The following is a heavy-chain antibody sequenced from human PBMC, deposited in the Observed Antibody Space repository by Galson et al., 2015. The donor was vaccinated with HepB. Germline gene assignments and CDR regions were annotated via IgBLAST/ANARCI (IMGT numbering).Heavy chain of an antibody. Sequence: SVKVSCKASGGTFSSYAISWVRQAPGQGLEWMGRIIPILGIANYAQKFQGRVTITADKSTSTAYMELSSLRSEDTAVYYCARDPYSSSWYKSGYFDYWGQGTLVTVSS. V-gene: IGHV1-69*04. CDR1: GGTFSSYA. J-gene: IGHJ4*02. CDR2: IIPILGIA. CDR3: ARDPYSSSWYKSGYFDY. D-gene: IGHD6-13*01.